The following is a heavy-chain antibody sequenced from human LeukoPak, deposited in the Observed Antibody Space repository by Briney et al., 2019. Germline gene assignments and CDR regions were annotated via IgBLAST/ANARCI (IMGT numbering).Heavy chain of an antibody. Sequence: GGSLRLSCAASGFTFSSYGMHWVRQAPGKGLEWVAVIWYGGSNKYYADSVKGRFTISRDNSKNTLYLQMNSLRAEDTAVYYCAKDLSPSNKWAPYFDYWGQGTLVTVSS. CDR3: AKDLSPSNKWAPYFDY. CDR1: GFTFSSYG. J-gene: IGHJ4*02. D-gene: IGHD1-26*01. V-gene: IGHV3-30*02. CDR2: IWYGGSNK.